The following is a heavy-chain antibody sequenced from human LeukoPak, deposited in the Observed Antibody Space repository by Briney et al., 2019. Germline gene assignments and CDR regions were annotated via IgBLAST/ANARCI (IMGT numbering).Heavy chain of an antibody. V-gene: IGHV1-8*01. CDR2: MNPNSGNT. J-gene: IGHJ3*02. CDR1: GYTFTSYD. D-gene: IGHD3-10*01. CDR3: ARSVRGRGSFFRARDQYAFDI. Sequence: ASVKVSCKASGYTFTSYDINWVRQATGQGLEWMGWMNPNSGNTGYAQKFQGRVTMTRNTSISTAYMELSSLRSEDTAVCYCARSVRGRGSFFRARDQYAFDIWGQGTMVTVSS.